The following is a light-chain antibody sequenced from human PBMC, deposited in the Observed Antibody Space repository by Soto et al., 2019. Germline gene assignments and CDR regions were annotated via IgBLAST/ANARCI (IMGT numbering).Light chain of an antibody. V-gene: IGKV1-39*01. J-gene: IGKJ2*01. Sequence: DIQMTPSPSSLSASICDTVTITCRASQDINIYLNWYQQKPGEVPRLLIYSASTLHSGVPSRFTGSGSETDFTLTIRSLQPEDFATYYCQHGYVAPYTFGQGTKVDI. CDR1: QDINIY. CDR2: SAS. CDR3: QHGYVAPYT.